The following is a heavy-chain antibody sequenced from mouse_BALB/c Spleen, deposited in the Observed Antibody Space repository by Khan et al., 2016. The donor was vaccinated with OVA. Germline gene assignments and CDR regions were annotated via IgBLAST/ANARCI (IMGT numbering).Heavy chain of an antibody. V-gene: IGHV2-2*02. CDR3: ARNYDYDEGLAY. J-gene: IGHJ3*01. CDR2: IWSGGST. D-gene: IGHD2-4*01. CDR1: GFSLTTYG. Sequence: QVQLKQSGPGLVQPSQSLSITCTVSGFSLTTYGVHWVRQSPGKGLEWLGVIWSGGSTDYNAAFISRLSISKDSSKSQVFFKMNSLEVNDTAIYYCARNYDYDEGLAYWGQGTLVTVPA.